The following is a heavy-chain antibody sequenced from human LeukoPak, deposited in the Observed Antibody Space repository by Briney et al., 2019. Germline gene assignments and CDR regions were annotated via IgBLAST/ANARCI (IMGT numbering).Heavy chain of an antibody. CDR1: GGSISSTNYS. CDR2: VFYSGNT. Sequence: PSETLSLTCTVSGGSISSTNYSWGWIRQPPEKGLEWIGSVFYSGNTYYNPSLKSRVTISVDTSKNQFSLKLSSVTAADTAVYYCASLIPGYSYGYFFANYFDYWGQGTLVTVSS. CDR3: ASLIPGYSYGYFFANYFDY. D-gene: IGHD5-18*01. V-gene: IGHV4-39*01. J-gene: IGHJ4*02.